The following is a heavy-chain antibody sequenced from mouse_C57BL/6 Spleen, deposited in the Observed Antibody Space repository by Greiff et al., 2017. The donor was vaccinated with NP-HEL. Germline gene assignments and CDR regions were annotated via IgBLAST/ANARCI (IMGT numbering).Heavy chain of an antibody. CDR1: GYTFTSYW. J-gene: IGHJ4*01. D-gene: IGHD2-5*01. CDR2: IYPSDSET. V-gene: IGHV1-61*01. Sequence: VQLQQPGAELVRPGSSVKLSCKASGYTFTSYWMDWVKQRPGQGLEWIGNIYPSDSETHYNQKFKDKATLTVDQSSSTAYMQLSSLTSEDSAVYYCVIYSNYRYYYAMDYWGQGTSVTVSS. CDR3: VIYSNYRYYYAMDY.